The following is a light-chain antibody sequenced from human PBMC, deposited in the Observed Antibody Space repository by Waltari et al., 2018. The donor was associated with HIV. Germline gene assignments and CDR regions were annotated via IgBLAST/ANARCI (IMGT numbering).Light chain of an antibody. CDR1: QDISIY. J-gene: IGKJ4*01. CDR3: QQYDNLLT. V-gene: IGKV1-33*01. Sequence: DIQMTQSPSSLSASGGDRVTITCQASQDISIYLNWYQQKPGKAPKLLIYDASSLETGVPSRFSGSGSGTDFTFTISSLQPEDIATYYCQQYDNLLTFGGGTKVEIK. CDR2: DAS.